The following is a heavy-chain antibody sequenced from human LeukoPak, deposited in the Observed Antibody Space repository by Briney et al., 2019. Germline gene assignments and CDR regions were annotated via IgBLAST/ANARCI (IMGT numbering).Heavy chain of an antibody. CDR2: ISAYNGNT. Sequence: ASVKVSCKASGYTFTSYGISWVRQAPGQGLEWMGWISAYNGNTNYAQKLQGRVTMTTDTSTSTAYMELRSLRSDDTAVYYCARDYNDILTGCFDYWGQGTLVTVSP. D-gene: IGHD3-9*01. J-gene: IGHJ4*02. V-gene: IGHV1-18*01. CDR3: ARDYNDILTGCFDY. CDR1: GYTFTSYG.